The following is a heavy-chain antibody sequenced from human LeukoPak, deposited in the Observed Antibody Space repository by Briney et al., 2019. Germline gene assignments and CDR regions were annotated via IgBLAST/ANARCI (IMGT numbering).Heavy chain of an antibody. CDR2: IKQDGSEK. D-gene: IGHD3-10*01. V-gene: IGHV3-7*01. J-gene: IGHJ4*01. Sequence: GGSLRLSCAASGFTFSSYWMSWVRQAPGKGLEWVANIKQDGSEKYYVDSVKGRFTISRDNAKISLYLQMNSLRAEDTAVYYCARDLSAYYGSGSYFYWGHGTLVTVSS. CDR1: GFTFSSYW. CDR3: ARDLSAYYGSGSYFY.